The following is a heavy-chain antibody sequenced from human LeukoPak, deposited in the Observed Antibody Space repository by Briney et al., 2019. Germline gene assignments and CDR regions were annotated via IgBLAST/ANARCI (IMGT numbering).Heavy chain of an antibody. CDR2: IYHSGST. CDR3: ARGILEWLFNWFDP. J-gene: IGHJ5*02. Sequence: GSLRLSCAASGFTFSTYWMSWVRQPPGEGLEWIGEIYHSGSTNYNPSLKSRVTISVDKSKNQFSLKLSSVTAADTAVYYCARGILEWLFNWFDPWGQGTLVTVSS. D-gene: IGHD3-3*01. CDR1: GFTFSTYW. V-gene: IGHV4-4*02.